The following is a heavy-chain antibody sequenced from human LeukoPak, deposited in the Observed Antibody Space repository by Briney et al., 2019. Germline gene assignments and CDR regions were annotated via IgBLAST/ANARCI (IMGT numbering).Heavy chain of an antibody. J-gene: IGHJ4*02. CDR2: ISGSGVST. V-gene: IGHV3-23*01. Sequence: PGGSLRLSCAASEFTFSTYAMSWVRQAPGKGLEWVSAISGSGVSTYYADSVKGRFTISRDNSKDTLYLQMNSLRAEDTAVYYCAKVARGIGSGWYPFDYWGQGTLVIVSS. CDR1: EFTFSTYA. D-gene: IGHD6-19*01. CDR3: AKVARGIGSGWYPFDY.